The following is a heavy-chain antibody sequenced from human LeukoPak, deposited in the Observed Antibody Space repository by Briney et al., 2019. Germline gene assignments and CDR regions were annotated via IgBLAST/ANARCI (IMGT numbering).Heavy chain of an antibody. J-gene: IGHJ5*02. CDR2: IFYSGTT. Sequence: PSETLSLTCAVSGGSISSGTYYWSWIRQRPGKGLEWMGYIFYSGTTYYNPSLKSRVTISVDTSKNQFSLKLSSVTAADTAVYYCAEGIGYSYGSGRKGAHWFDPWGQGTLVTVSS. V-gene: IGHV4-31*11. CDR3: AEGIGYSYGSGRKGAHWFDP. CDR1: GGSISSGTYY. D-gene: IGHD5-18*01.